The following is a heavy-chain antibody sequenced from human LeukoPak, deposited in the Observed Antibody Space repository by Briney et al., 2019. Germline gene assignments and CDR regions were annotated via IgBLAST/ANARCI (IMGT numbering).Heavy chain of an antibody. V-gene: IGHV4-30-4*07. CDR3: ARVNNRWLQFSLDY. D-gene: IGHD5-24*01. CDR1: GGSISSGGYS. Sequence: PSETLSLTCAVSGGSISSGGYSWSWIRQPPGKGLEWIGYIYYSGSTYYNPSLKSRVTISVDTSKNQFSLKLSSVTAADTAVYYCARVNNRWLQFSLDYWGQGTLVTVSS. J-gene: IGHJ4*02. CDR2: IYYSGST.